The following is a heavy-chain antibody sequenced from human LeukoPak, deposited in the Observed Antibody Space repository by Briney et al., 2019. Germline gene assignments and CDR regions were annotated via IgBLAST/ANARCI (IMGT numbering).Heavy chain of an antibody. CDR3: ATDFWSGYEKYFQH. CDR2: FDPEDGET. D-gene: IGHD3-3*01. Sequence: GASVKVSCKASGYTFTGYYMHWVRQAPGKGLEWMGGFDPEDGETIYAQKFQGRVTMTEDTSTDTAYMELSSLRSEDTAVYYCATDFWSGYEKYFQHWGQGTLVTVSS. V-gene: IGHV1-24*01. CDR1: GYTFTGYY. J-gene: IGHJ1*01.